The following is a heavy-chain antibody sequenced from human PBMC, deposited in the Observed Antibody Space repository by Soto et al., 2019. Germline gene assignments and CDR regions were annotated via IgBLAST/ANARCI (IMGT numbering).Heavy chain of an antibody. CDR2: ISYDGSNK. J-gene: IGHJ3*02. CDR3: ASFYSYDILSGTKYAFDI. CDR1: GFTFSSYA. D-gene: IGHD3-9*01. V-gene: IGHV3-30-3*01. Sequence: QVQLVESGGGVVQPGRSLRLSCAASGFTFSSYAMHWVGQAPGKGLEGVAVISYDGSNKYYADSVKGRFTISRDNSKNSLYLQMNSLRAEDTAVYYCASFYSYDILSGTKYAFDIWGQGTMVTVSS.